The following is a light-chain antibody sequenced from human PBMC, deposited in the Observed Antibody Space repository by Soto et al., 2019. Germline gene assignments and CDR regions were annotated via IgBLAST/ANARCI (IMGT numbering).Light chain of an antibody. J-gene: IGKJ1*01. CDR2: VAS. Sequence: DIQMTQSPSSLSASVGDRVTITCRASQGISNYLAWYQQKPGKVPKLLIYVASTLHSGVPSRFSGSGSETDFTLTISSLQPEDVATYYCQKYNSAPWTFGQVTKVESK. CDR1: QGISNY. CDR3: QKYNSAPWT. V-gene: IGKV1-27*01.